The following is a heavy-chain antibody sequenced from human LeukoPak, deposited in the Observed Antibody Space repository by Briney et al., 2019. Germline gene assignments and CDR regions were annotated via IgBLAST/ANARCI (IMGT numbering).Heavy chain of an antibody. D-gene: IGHD5-24*01. CDR2: IYYSGST. CDR3: AKSREEIRGLDAFDI. V-gene: IGHV4-31*03. J-gene: IGHJ3*02. Sequence: TQTLSLTCSVSGGSISSDDYCWNWIRQHPGKGLEWIGYIYYSGSTYYNPSLKSRVALSVDTSKNQFSLKLSSLTAADTAVYYCAKSREEIRGLDAFDIWGQGTMVTVSS. CDR1: GGSISSDDYC.